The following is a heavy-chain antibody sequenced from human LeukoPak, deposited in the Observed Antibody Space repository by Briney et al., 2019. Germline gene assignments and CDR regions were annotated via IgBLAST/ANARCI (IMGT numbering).Heavy chain of an antibody. CDR3: ARLHPPWGNSGSYWGLDP. Sequence: SETLSLTCTVSGGSISSYYWSWIRQPAGKGLEWIGRIYTSGSTNYNPSLKSRVTMSVDTSKNQFSLKLSSVTAADTAVYYCARLHPPWGNSGSYWGLDPWGQGTLVTVSS. CDR2: IYTSGST. D-gene: IGHD1-26*01. V-gene: IGHV4-4*07. J-gene: IGHJ5*02. CDR1: GGSISSYY.